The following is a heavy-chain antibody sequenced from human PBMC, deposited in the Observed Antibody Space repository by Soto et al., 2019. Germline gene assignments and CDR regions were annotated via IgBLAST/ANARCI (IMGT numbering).Heavy chain of an antibody. CDR3: ARDQKETVRPITRYFDL. CDR1: GGTFSSYA. CDR2: IIPIFGTA. J-gene: IGHJ2*01. Sequence: QVQLVQSGAEVKKPGSSVKVSCKASGGTFSSYAISWVRQAPGQGLEWMGGIIPIFGTANYAQKFQGRVTITADKSTSTAYMELSSLRSEDTAVYYCARDQKETVRPITRYFDLWGRGTLVTVSS. D-gene: IGHD3-10*01. V-gene: IGHV1-69*06.